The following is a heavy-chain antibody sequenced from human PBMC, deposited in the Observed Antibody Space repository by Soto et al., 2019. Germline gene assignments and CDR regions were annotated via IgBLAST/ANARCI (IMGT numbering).Heavy chain of an antibody. CDR2: IYYSGST. V-gene: IGHV4-31*03. Sequence: PSETLSLTCTVSGGSISSGYYYWSWIRQHPGKGLEWIGYIYYSGSTYYNPSLKSRVTISVDTSKNQFSLKLSSVTAADTAVYYCERGATHYYDNSGYYHRYFDYLGQGTLVTVCS. CDR3: ERGATHYYDNSGYYHRYFDY. D-gene: IGHD3-22*01. CDR1: GGSISSGYYY. J-gene: IGHJ4*02.